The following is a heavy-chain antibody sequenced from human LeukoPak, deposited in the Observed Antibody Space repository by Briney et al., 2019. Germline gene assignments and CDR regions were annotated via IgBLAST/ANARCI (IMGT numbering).Heavy chain of an antibody. J-gene: IGHJ5*02. Sequence: GASVKVSCKASGYTFTSYGICLVRQAPGHGLEGIGLVSAYNGNTNYAQKLQGRVTMTTDTSTSPAYMELRSLTADDTAVYYCARATARPYGSGSNRFDPWGQGNLVTVSS. CDR1: GYTFTSYG. V-gene: IGHV1-18*04. CDR2: VSAYNGNT. CDR3: ARATARPYGSGSNRFDP. D-gene: IGHD3-10*01.